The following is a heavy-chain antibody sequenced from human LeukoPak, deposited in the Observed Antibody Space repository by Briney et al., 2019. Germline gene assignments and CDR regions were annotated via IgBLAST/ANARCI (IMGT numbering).Heavy chain of an antibody. J-gene: IGHJ6*02. CDR3: ARDHNTMVRGLYGMDV. CDR1: GDSVSSNSAA. CDR2: TYYRSKWYN. V-gene: IGHV6-1*01. Sequence: SQTLSLTCAISGDSVSSNSAAWNWIRHSPSRGLEWLGRTYYRSKWYNDYAVSVKSRITINPDTSKNQFSLQLNSVTPEDTAVYYCARDHNTMVRGLYGMDVWGQGTTVTVSS. D-gene: IGHD3-10*01.